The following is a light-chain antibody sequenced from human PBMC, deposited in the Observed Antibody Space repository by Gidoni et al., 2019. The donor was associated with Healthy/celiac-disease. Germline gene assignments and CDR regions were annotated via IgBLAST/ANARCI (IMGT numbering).Light chain of an antibody. Sequence: QSVLTQPPSASGTPGQRVTITCSGSSSNIGSNTVKWYQHLPGTAPKLLIYSNNQRPSGVLDRVSGSKAGNSASLAISGLQSEDEADYYCAAWDDSLNGPVFGGGTKLTVL. CDR3: AAWDDSLNGPV. V-gene: IGLV1-44*01. CDR2: SNN. CDR1: SSNIGSNT. J-gene: IGLJ2*01.